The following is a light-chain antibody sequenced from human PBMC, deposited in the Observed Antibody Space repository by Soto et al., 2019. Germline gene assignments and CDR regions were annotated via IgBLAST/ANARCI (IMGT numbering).Light chain of an antibody. CDR2: AES. V-gene: IGKV1-39*01. Sequence: DIQMTQSLSSLSASVGDRVSITCRASQSIGKFLNWYQQQPGEDPKILIYAESTLQSGVKSRFSGSGSGTDFTLTITSLQPEEFATYDCQESHNNSGTVGKGTTVEIK. J-gene: IGKJ4*02. CDR1: QSIGKF. CDR3: QESHNNSGT.